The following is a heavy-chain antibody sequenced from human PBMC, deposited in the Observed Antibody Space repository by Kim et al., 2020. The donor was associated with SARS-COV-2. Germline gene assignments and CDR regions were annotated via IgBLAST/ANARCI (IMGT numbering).Heavy chain of an antibody. CDR3: ARDLAPYYYDSSGYQS. D-gene: IGHD3-22*01. CDR2: IWYDGSNK. J-gene: IGHJ5*02. V-gene: IGHV3-33*01. Sequence: GLEWVAVIWYDGSNKYYADSVKGRFTISRDNSKNTLYLQMNSLRAEDTAVYYCARDLAPYYYDSSGYQSWGQGTLVTVSS.